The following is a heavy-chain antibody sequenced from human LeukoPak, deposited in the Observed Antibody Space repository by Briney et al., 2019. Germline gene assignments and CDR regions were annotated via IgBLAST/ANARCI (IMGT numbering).Heavy chain of an antibody. J-gene: IGHJ4*02. V-gene: IGHV4-59*01. D-gene: IGHD1-7*01. CDR2: IYYSGNT. Sequence: SETLSLTCTVSSGSITNYYWSWIRQPPGKGLEWIGFIYYSGNTNYNPSLKSRVTISVDTSKNQFSLKLSSVTAADTAVYYCAGANLKLDYWGQGTLVTVSS. CDR3: AGANLKLDY. CDR1: SGSITNYY.